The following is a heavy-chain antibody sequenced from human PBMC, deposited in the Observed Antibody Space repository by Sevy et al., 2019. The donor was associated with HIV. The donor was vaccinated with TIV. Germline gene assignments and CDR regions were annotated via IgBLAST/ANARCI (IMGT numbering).Heavy chain of an antibody. D-gene: IGHD3-10*01. CDR1: GFAFSTYG. CDR3: ARERRSSGIDY. CDR2: IWYEGINK. V-gene: IGHV3-33*01. J-gene: IGHJ4*01. Sequence: GGSVRLSCTASGFAFSTYGMHWVRQAPGKGLEWVAIIWYEGINKDYAESVKGRFTISRDNSKNTTYLQMNSLRVDDTAEYYCARERRSSGIDYWGQGTLVTVSS.